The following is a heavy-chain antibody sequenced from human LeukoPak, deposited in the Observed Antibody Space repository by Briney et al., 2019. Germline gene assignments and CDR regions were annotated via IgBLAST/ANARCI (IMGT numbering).Heavy chain of an antibody. J-gene: IGHJ6*02. Sequence: GSLRLSCAASGFTFSSYWMSWVRQAPGKGLEWVANIKQDGGEKNYVDSVKGGFTISRDNAKNSLYLQMNSLRAEDTAVYYCAREGRGVGYTLISYGMDVWGQGTTVTVSS. CDR3: AREGRGVGYTLISYGMDV. D-gene: IGHD3-16*02. V-gene: IGHV3-7*01. CDR2: IKQDGGEK. CDR1: GFTFSSYW.